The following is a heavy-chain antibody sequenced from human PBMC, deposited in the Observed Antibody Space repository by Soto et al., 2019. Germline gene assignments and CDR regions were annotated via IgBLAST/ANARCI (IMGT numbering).Heavy chain of an antibody. D-gene: IGHD3-3*01. Sequence: QVQLVQSGAEVKKPGASVKVSCKASGYTFTGYYMHWVRQAPGQGLEWMGWINPNSGGTNYAQKXXGWVTMTRDTSISTAYMELSRLRSDDTAVYYCARDTAYDFWSGYGYYGMDVWGQGTTVTVSS. J-gene: IGHJ6*02. CDR1: GYTFTGYY. CDR3: ARDTAYDFWSGYGYYGMDV. V-gene: IGHV1-2*04. CDR2: INPNSGGT.